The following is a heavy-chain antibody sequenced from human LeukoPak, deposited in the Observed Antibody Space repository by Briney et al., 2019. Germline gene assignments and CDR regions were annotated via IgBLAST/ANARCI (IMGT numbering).Heavy chain of an antibody. CDR3: ATSDFWSGYSPSY. CDR1: GYTFTDYY. D-gene: IGHD3-3*01. CDR2: VDPEDGET. Sequence: RASVKVSCKASGYTFTDYYIHWVQQAPGKGLEWMGRVDPEDGETIYAERFQGRLTITADTSADTSYMELTSLRSEDTAVYYCATSDFWSGYSPSYWGQGTLVTVSS. J-gene: IGHJ4*02. V-gene: IGHV1-69-2*01.